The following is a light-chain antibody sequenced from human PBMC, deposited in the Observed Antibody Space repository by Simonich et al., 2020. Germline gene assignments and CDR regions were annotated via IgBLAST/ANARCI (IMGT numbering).Light chain of an antibody. CDR1: QSVSSSY. V-gene: IGKV3D-20*01. CDR3: QQYGSSPWT. Sequence: EIVWTQSPGTLSLSPGERATLSCRAMQSVSSSYLAWYQQKHGLAPRRLIYDASSSATGIPDRFSGSGSGTDFTLTISRLEPEDFAVYYCQQYGSSPWTFGQGTKVEIK. CDR2: DAS. J-gene: IGKJ1*01.